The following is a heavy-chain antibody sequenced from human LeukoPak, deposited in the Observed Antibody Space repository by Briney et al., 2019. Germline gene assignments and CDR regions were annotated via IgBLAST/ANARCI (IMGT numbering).Heavy chain of an antibody. CDR2: MNPNSGNT. CDR3: ARRPHYRYCSSTSCPSWFDP. J-gene: IGHJ5*02. V-gene: IGHV1-8*02. D-gene: IGHD2-2*01. Sequence: GASVKVSCKASGYTFTSYDINWVRQATGQGLEWMGWMNPNSGNTGYAQKFQGRVTMTRNTSISTAYMELSSLRSEDTAVYYCARRPHYRYCSSTSCPSWFDPWGQGTLVTVSS. CDR1: GYTFTSYD.